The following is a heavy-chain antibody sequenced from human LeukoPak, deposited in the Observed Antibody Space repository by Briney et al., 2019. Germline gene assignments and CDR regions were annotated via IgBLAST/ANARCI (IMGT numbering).Heavy chain of an antibody. CDR3: ARAQYSSGWYGLPGGYYYYGMDV. CDR1: GFTFSSYE. Sequence: GGSLRLSCAASGFTFSSYEMNWVRQAPGKGLEWVSYISSSGSTIYYADSVKGRFTISRDNAKNSLYLQMNSLRAEDTAVYYCARAQYSSGWYGLPGGYYYYGMDVWDQGTTVTVSS. V-gene: IGHV3-48*03. CDR2: ISSSGSTI. D-gene: IGHD6-19*01. J-gene: IGHJ6*02.